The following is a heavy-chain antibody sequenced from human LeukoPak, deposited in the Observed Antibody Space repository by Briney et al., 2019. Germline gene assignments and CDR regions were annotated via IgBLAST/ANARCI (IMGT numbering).Heavy chain of an antibody. Sequence: PSETLSLTCLVSGGSISGSHWSWIRQPPGKGLEWIGYIHYTGSTDYNPSLRSRVTLSIDMSKNQFSLRLSSVTAADTAVYYCARDRSRVNGFDIWGQGTMVTVSS. J-gene: IGHJ3*02. CDR3: ARDRSRVNGFDI. CDR2: IHYTGST. CDR1: GGSISGSH. D-gene: IGHD2-21*01. V-gene: IGHV4-59*01.